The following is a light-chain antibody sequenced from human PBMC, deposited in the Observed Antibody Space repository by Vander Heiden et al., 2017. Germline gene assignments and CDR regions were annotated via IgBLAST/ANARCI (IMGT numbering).Light chain of an antibody. CDR3: AAWDDSLNGLWV. J-gene: IGLJ3*02. V-gene: IGLV1-44*01. Sequence: QSVLTQPPSAPGTPGQRVTTSCSGSSSNIGSNTVNWYQQLPGTAPKLLIYSNNQRPSGVPDRCSGSKSGTSASLAISGLQSEDEADYYCAAWDDSLNGLWVFGGGTKLTVL. CDR2: SNN. CDR1: SSNIGSNT.